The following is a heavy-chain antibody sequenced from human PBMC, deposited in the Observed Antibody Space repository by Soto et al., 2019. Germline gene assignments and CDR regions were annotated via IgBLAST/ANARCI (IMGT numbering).Heavy chain of an antibody. J-gene: IGHJ4*02. CDR1: GGSISSGGYY. CDR2: IYYSGST. CDR3: ARGAMVRGVIGSYFDY. V-gene: IGHV4-31*03. Sequence: QVQLQESGPGLVKPSQTLSLTCTVSGGSISSGGYYWSWIRQHPGKGLEWIGYIYYSGSTYYNPSLKSRVTISVDTSKNQFSLKLSSVTAADTAVYYCARGAMVRGVIGSYFDYWGQGTLVTVSS. D-gene: IGHD3-10*01.